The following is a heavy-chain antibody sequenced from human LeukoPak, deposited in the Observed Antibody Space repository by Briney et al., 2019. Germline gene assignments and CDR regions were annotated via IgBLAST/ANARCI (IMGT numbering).Heavy chain of an antibody. CDR1: GFTFSSYV. J-gene: IGHJ4*02. CDR3: ARSVEGSFDY. D-gene: IGHD6-19*01. Sequence: PGGSLRLSCAASGFTFSSYVMSWVRQAPGKGLEWVSGISGSGGSTYYADSVKGRFTISRDNSKNTLYLQMNSLRVEDTAVYYCARSVEGSFDYWGQGTVVTVSS. V-gene: IGHV3-23*01. CDR2: ISGSGGST.